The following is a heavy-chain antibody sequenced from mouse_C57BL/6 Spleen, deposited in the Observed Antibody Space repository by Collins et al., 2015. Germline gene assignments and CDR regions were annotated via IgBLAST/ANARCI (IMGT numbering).Heavy chain of an antibody. V-gene: IGHV1-69*01. CDR1: GYTFTSYW. J-gene: IGHJ3*01. D-gene: IGHD2-1*01. Sequence: QVQLQQPGAELVMPGASVKLSCKASGYTFTSYWMHWVKQRPGQGLEWIGEIDPSDSYTNYNQKFKGKSTLTVDKSSSTAYMQLSSLTSEDSAVYYCASVYYGNTWFAYWGQGTLVTVSA. CDR3: ASVYYGNTWFAY. CDR2: IDPSDSYT.